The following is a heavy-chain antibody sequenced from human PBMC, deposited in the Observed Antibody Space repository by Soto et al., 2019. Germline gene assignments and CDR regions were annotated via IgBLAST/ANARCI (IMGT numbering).Heavy chain of an antibody. V-gene: IGHV4-59*01. D-gene: IGHD1-26*01. CDR2: IYYTGSTT. CDR1: GGSISSYY. J-gene: IGHJ4*02. CDR3: ARVADGWEAYYFDY. Sequence: LSLTCTVSGGSISSYYWSWIRQPPGKGLEWIGYIYYTGSTTKYNPSLKSRVTISVDTSKNQFSLKLSSVTAADTAVYYCARVADGWEAYYFDYWGQGTLVTVSS.